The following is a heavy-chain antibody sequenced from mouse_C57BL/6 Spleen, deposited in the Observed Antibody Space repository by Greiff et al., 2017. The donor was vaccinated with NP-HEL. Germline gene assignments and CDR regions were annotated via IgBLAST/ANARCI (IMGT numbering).Heavy chain of an antibody. CDR1: GYTFTSYG. CDR2: IYPRSGNT. D-gene: IGHD1-1*01. J-gene: IGHJ1*03. Sequence: VKLQQSGAELARPGASVKLSCKASGYTFTSYGISWVKQRTGQGLEWIGEIYPRSGNTYYNEKFKGKATLTADKSSSTAYMELRSLTSEDSAVYFCARWGVLRGYFDVWGTGTTVTVSS. CDR3: ARWGVLRGYFDV. V-gene: IGHV1-81*01.